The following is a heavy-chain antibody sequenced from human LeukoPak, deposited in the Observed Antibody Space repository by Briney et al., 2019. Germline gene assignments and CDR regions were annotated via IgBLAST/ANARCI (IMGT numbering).Heavy chain of an antibody. CDR3: ARASRLEGSGYYLSYNFDY. D-gene: IGHD3-3*01. CDR1: GGSISSGGYY. Sequence: SETLSLTCTVSGGSISSGGYYWSWIRQPPGKGLEWIGYIYYSGSTNYNPSLKSRVTISADTSKNQFSLKLSSVTAADTAVYYCARASRLEGSGYYLSYNFDYWGQGTLVTVSS. J-gene: IGHJ4*02. CDR2: IYYSGST. V-gene: IGHV4-61*08.